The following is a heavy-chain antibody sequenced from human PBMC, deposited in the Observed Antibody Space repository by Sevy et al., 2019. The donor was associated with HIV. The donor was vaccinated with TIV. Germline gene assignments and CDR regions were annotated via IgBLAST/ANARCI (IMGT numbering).Heavy chain of an antibody. J-gene: IGHJ4*02. D-gene: IGHD3-22*01. CDR3: ARGNSGSFDY. V-gene: IGHV3-7*03. CDR1: GFSFRSYW. Sequence: GGSLRLSCAASGFSFRSYWMHWVRQAPGKGLEWVANIKQDESEKYYAASVKGRFTISRDNAKNSVYLQMNSLRPEDTAIYYCARGNSGSFDYWGQGTLVTVSS. CDR2: IKQDESEK.